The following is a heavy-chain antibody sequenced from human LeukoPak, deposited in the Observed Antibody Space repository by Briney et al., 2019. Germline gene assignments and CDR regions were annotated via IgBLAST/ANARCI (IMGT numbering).Heavy chain of an antibody. V-gene: IGHV3-53*01. CDR1: GFTVSSNY. D-gene: IGHD4-17*01. J-gene: IGHJ4*02. Sequence: GGSLRLSCAASGFTVSSNYMSWVRRAPGKGLEWVSVIYSGGSTYYADSVKGRFTISRDNSKNTLYLQMNSLRAEDTAVYYCATFDYGDYNYWGQGTLVTVSS. CDR3: ATFDYGDYNY. CDR2: IYSGGST.